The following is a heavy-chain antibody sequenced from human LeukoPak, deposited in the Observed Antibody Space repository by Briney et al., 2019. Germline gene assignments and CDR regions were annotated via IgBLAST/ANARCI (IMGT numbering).Heavy chain of an antibody. CDR3: ARVTRTRGKLLWFGEHPQKNNWFDP. CDR1: GYTYTSYG. CDR2: ISAYNSNT. Sequence: GASVKVSCKASGYTYTSYGISWVRQAPGQGLEWMGWISAYNSNTNYAQKVQGRVTMTTDTSTSTAYMELRSLRSDDTAVYYCARVTRTRGKLLWFGEHPQKNNWFDPWGQGTLVTVSS. V-gene: IGHV1-18*01. D-gene: IGHD3-10*01. J-gene: IGHJ5*02.